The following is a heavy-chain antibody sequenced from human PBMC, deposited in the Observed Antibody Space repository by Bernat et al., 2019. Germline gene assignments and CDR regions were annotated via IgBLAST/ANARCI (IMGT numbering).Heavy chain of an antibody. CDR3: ARDRVRIAATPTDAFDI. V-gene: IGHV1-18*04. CDR1: GYTFTSYG. J-gene: IGHJ3*02. D-gene: IGHD2-15*01. Sequence: QVQLVQSGAEVKKPGASVKVSCKASGYTFTSYGISWVRQAPEQGLEWMGWISAYNGNTNYAQKLQGRVTMTTDTSTSTAYMELRSLRSDDPAVYYCARDRVRIAATPTDAFDIWGQGTMVTVSS. CDR2: ISAYNGNT.